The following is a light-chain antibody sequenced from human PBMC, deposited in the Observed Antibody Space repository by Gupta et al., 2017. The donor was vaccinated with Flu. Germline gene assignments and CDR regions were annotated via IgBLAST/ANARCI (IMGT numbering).Light chain of an antibody. V-gene: IGKV3-20*01. CDR3: QQYGSSLYS. J-gene: IGKJ2*03. CDR1: QSVSSSY. Sequence: EIVLTQSPGTLSLSPGERATLSCRTSQSVSSSYLAWYQQKPGQAPRLLIYGASSRATGIPARFSGRGSGTDFTLTISRLEPEDFAVYYCQQYGSSLYSFGQGTKLEIK. CDR2: GAS.